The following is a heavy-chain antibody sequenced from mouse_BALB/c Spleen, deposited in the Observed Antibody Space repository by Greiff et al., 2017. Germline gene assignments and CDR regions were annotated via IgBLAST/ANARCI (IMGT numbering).Heavy chain of an antibody. Sequence: VQLKESGAELVRSGASVKLSCTASGFNIKDYYMHWVKQRPEQGLEWIGWIDPENGDTEYAPKFQGKATMTADTSSNTAYLQLSSLTSEDTAVYYCNARLHYAMDYWGQGTSVTVSS. D-gene: IGHD3-2*02. V-gene: IGHV14-4*02. CDR3: NARLHYAMDY. CDR1: GFNIKDYY. J-gene: IGHJ4*01. CDR2: IDPENGDT.